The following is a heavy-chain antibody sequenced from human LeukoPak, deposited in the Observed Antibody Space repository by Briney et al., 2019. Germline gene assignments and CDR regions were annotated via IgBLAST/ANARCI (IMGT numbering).Heavy chain of an antibody. CDR3: ARVDFWSGSSYAFDI. CDR2: VYYSGST. V-gene: IGHV4-59*01. D-gene: IGHD3-3*01. Sequence: SETLSLTCTVSGGSISSYYWSWIRQPPGKGLEWIGYVYYSGSTNYNPSLKSRVTISVDTSKNQFSLKLSSVTAADTAVYYCARVDFWSGSSYAFDIWGQGTMVTVSS. CDR1: GGSISSYY. J-gene: IGHJ3*02.